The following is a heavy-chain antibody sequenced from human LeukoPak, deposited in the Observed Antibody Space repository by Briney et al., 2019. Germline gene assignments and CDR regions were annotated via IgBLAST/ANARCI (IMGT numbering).Heavy chain of an antibody. CDR2: IYHSGST. J-gene: IGHJ4*02. Sequence: SETLSLTCTVSGGSISSGGYYWSWIRQPPGKGLEWIGYIYHSGSTYYNPSLKSRVTISVDRSKNQFSLKLSSVTAADTAVYYCARVRIAAALFDYWGQGTLVTVSS. CDR3: ARVRIAAALFDY. V-gene: IGHV4-30-2*01. CDR1: GGSISSGGYY. D-gene: IGHD6-13*01.